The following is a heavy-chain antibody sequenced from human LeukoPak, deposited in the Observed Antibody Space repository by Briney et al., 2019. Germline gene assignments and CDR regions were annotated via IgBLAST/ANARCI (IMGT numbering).Heavy chain of an antibody. CDR2: ISGSGGST. D-gene: IGHD3-22*01. J-gene: IGHJ3*02. CDR1: GVTFNIYA. V-gene: IGHV3-23*01. CDR3: ASDEHYYDSSGYWLRRYAFDI. Sequence: GGSLRLSCAVSGVTFNIYAMSWVRQAPGKGLEWVSVISGSGGSTYYADSVKGRFTISRDNSKNTLYLQMNSLRAEDTAVYYCASDEHYYDSSGYWLRRYAFDIWGQGTMVTVSS.